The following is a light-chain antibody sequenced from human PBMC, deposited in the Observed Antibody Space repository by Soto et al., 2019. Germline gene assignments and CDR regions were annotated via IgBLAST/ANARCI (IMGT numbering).Light chain of an antibody. Sequence: EIVLTQSPGTLSLSPGERATLSCRASQSVNTNYLAWYQQKSGQPPRLLIYGASSRATGIPDRFSGSGSGTDFTLTISRLEPEDFAAYFCQQYGSSPITFDQGTRLEIK. CDR1: QSVNTNY. J-gene: IGKJ5*01. CDR3: QQYGSSPIT. CDR2: GAS. V-gene: IGKV3-20*01.